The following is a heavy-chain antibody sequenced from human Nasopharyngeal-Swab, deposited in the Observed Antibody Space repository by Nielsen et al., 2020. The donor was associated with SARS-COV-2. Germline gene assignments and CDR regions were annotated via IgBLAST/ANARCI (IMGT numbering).Heavy chain of an antibody. CDR2: IGDKDHNYAT. J-gene: IGHJ4*02. CDR3: TTDFYFDY. CDR1: GFIFSASA. Sequence: GESLKISCAASGFIFSASAIHWVRQPSGKGLEWFGRIGDKDHNYATTYGASVQGRFTISRDDSKNTAFLQMDSLKTEDTALYYCTTDFYFDYWGQGTLVTVSS. V-gene: IGHV3-73*01.